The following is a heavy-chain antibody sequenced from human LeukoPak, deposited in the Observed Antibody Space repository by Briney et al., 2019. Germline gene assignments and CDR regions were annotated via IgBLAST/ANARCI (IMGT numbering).Heavy chain of an antibody. CDR1: GFTFSSYG. V-gene: IGHV3-30*02. CDR3: ARRLRYFDWSIDY. Sequence: PGGSLRLSCAASGFTFSSYGMHWVRQAPGKGLEWVAFIRYDGSNKYYADSVKGRFTISRDNAKNSLYLQMNSLRAEDTAVYYCARRLRYFDWSIDYWGQGTLVTVSS. J-gene: IGHJ4*02. D-gene: IGHD3-9*01. CDR2: IRYDGSNK.